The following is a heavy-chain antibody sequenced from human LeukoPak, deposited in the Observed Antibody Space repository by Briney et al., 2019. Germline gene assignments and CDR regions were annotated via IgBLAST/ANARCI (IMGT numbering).Heavy chain of an antibody. J-gene: IGHJ6*02. CDR1: GFTFSSYA. Sequence: PGRSLRLSCAASGFTFSSYAMSWVRQAPGKGLEWVSAISGSGGSTYYADSVKGRFTISRDNSKNTLYLQMNSLRAEDTAVYYCANSLIGGRLGPDYYYYGMDVWGQGTTVTVSS. D-gene: IGHD1-26*01. CDR2: ISGSGGST. V-gene: IGHV3-23*01. CDR3: ANSLIGGRLGPDYYYYGMDV.